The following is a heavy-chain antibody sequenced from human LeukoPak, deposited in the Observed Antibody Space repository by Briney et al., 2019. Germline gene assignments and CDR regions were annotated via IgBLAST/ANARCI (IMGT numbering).Heavy chain of an antibody. CDR2: VYYSGST. J-gene: IGHJ5*02. Sequence: PSENLSLNCTVSGGSMNNYYWSWIRQPPGKGLEWIGYVYYSGSTNYNPSLRGRVTISADTSENQFSLKLNSVTAADTAVYYCARGSPVGDPWDQGTLVTVSS. CDR3: ARGSPVGDP. V-gene: IGHV4-59*01. D-gene: IGHD1-26*01. CDR1: GGSMNNYY.